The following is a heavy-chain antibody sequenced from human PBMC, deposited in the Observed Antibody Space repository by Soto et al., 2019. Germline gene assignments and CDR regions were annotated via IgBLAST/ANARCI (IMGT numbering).Heavy chain of an antibody. J-gene: IGHJ6*02. V-gene: IGHV3-21*01. CDR1: GFTFSSYS. CDR2: ISSGASNM. CDR3: ARDPNYDFWSGYRNKEGTYGMDV. Sequence: GGSLRLSCAASGFTFSSYSMNWVRQAPGKGLEWVSSISSGASNMYYADSVKGRFTISRDNAQSSLYLQMNSLRVEDTAVYYCARDPNYDFWSGYRNKEGTYGMDVWGQGTTVTVSS. D-gene: IGHD3-3*01.